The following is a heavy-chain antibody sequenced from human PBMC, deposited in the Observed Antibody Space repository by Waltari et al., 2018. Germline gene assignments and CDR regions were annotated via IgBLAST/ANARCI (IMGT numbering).Heavy chain of an antibody. CDR3: ARDRYSSGWWLLDY. CDR2: IYTSGST. V-gene: IGHV4-61*02. Sequence: QVQLQESGPGLVKPSQTLSLTCTVPGGSIRSGSYYWIGIRQPAGKGLEWIGRIYTSGSTNYNPSLKSRVTISVDTSKNQFSLKLSSVTAADTAVYYCARDRYSSGWWLLDYWGQGTLVTVSS. CDR1: GGSIRSGSYY. J-gene: IGHJ4*02. D-gene: IGHD6-19*01.